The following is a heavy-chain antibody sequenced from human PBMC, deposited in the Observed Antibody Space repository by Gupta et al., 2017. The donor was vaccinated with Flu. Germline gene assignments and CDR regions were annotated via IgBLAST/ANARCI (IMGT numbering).Heavy chain of an antibody. CDR3: ARDQTVAGPSTYDY. Sequence: EVQLVESGGGLVQPGGSLRLSCGTSGFIYSTYWMHWVRQIPGNGLVWVSRISSDGSIINYADSVKGRFTISRDNAKKTLYLQMNDLRAEDTAVYYCARDQTVAGPSTYDYWGQGILVTVSS. D-gene: IGHD6-19*01. V-gene: IGHV3-74*01. CDR2: ISSDGSII. J-gene: IGHJ4*02. CDR1: GFIYSTYW.